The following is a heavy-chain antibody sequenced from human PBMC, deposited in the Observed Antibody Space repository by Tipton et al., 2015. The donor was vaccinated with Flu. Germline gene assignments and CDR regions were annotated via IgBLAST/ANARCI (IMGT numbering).Heavy chain of an antibody. J-gene: IGHJ4*02. CDR3: VRDLTVAGTGPHFDC. D-gene: IGHD1-1*01. Sequence: SLRLSCAASGFTFSGALVHWVRQGSGKGLEWVGRIRTEAKSYATSYAASVKGRFTISRDDATNMAYLQMDSLTADDAAVYYCVRDLTVAGTGPHFDCWGQGAVVTVSS. CDR1: GFTFSGAL. CDR2: IRTEAKSYAT. V-gene: IGHV3-73*01.